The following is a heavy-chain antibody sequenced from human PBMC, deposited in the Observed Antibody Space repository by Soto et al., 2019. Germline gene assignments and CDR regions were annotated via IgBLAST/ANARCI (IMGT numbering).Heavy chain of an antibody. V-gene: IGHV3-30*18. CDR3: AESGRSHGVLDY. Sequence: QVQLVESGGGVVQPGRSLRLSCAASGFTFSSYGMHWVRQAPGKGLEWVAVISYDGSNKYYADSVKGRLTISRDNSKNTLYLQMNSLRAEDTAVYYCAESGRSHGVLDYWGQGTLVTVSS. J-gene: IGHJ4*02. CDR1: GFTFSSYG. CDR2: ISYDGSNK. D-gene: IGHD1-26*01.